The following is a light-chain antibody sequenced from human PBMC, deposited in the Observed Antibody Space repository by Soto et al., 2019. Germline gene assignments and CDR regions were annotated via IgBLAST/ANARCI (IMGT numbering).Light chain of an antibody. V-gene: IGKV3-15*01. Sequence: EIVLTQSPGTLSLSPGERATLSCRASQSVSSTYLAWYQQKPGQAPKLLIYGASTRDTGIPARFTGSGSGTEFILTITSLQPEDSAVYYCQEYNTWPWTFGQGTKVDIK. J-gene: IGKJ1*01. CDR3: QEYNTWPWT. CDR2: GAS. CDR1: QSVSSTY.